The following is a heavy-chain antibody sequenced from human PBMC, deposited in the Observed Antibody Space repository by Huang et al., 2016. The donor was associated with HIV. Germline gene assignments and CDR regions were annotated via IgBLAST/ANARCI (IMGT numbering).Heavy chain of an antibody. CDR1: GFSFSTYG. Sequence: VQLVESGGGVVQPGRSLRLACSASGFSFSTYGLHWVRQAQGKGGEWVAVISYDGSNKCYAHSVKGRFTISRDTSENKVYLQMNSLRHEDTAVYYCAKDGADEEWDIDYWGQGTLVTVSS. D-gene: IGHD1-26*01. CDR2: ISYDGSNK. V-gene: IGHV3-30*18. CDR3: AKDGADEEWDIDY. J-gene: IGHJ4*02.